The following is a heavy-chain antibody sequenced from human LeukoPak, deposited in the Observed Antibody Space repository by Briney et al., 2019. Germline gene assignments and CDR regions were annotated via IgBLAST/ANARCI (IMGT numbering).Heavy chain of an antibody. J-gene: IGHJ5*02. Sequence: PGGSLRLSCAASGFTFSSYSMNWVRQAPGKGLEWVPSISSSSSYIYYADSVKGRFTISRDNAKNSLYLQMNSLRAEDTAVYYCARGGTTVTSNWFDPWGQGTLVTVSS. V-gene: IGHV3-21*01. D-gene: IGHD4-11*01. CDR2: ISSSSSYI. CDR1: GFTFSSYS. CDR3: ARGGTTVTSNWFDP.